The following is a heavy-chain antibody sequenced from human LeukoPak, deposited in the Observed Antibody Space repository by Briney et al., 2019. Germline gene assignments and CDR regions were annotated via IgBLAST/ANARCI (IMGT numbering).Heavy chain of an antibody. V-gene: IGHV6-1*01. J-gene: IGHJ3*02. Sequence: SQTLSLTCAISGDSFSSNSAAWNWLRQSPSRGLEWLGRTYYRSKWYNDYAVSVKSRITINPDTSKNQFSLQLNSVTPEDTAVYYCARGRGAPPGVAFDIWGQGTMVTVSS. D-gene: IGHD3-16*01. CDR2: TYYRSKWYN. CDR3: ARGRGAPPGVAFDI. CDR1: GDSFSSNSAA.